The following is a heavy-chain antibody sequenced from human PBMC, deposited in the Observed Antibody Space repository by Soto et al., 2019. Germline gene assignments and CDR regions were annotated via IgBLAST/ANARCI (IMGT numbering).Heavy chain of an antibody. D-gene: IGHD3-3*01. CDR2: INHSGST. CDR3: ARGGDFWSGYYTRYYYYGMDV. V-gene: IGHV4-34*01. Sequence: SETLSLTCAVYGGSFSGYYWSWIRQPPGKGLEWIGEINHSGSTNYNPSLKSRFTISVDTSKNQFSLKLSSVTAVDTAVYYCARGGDFWSGYYTRYYYYGMDVWGQGTTVTVSS. CDR1: GGSFSGYY. J-gene: IGHJ6*02.